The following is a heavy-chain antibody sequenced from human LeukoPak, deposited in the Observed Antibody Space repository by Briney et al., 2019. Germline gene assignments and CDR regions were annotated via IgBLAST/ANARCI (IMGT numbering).Heavy chain of an antibody. D-gene: IGHD3-9*01. CDR2: LDYNGRT. J-gene: IGHJ4*02. CDR3: ARLVSYYFDY. V-gene: IGHV4-59*12. Sequence: SETLSLTCAVYGGSFSGYYWTWIRQPPGRGLEWIGFLDYNGRTNYNPSLKSRVTISVDKSKNQFSLKLSSVTAADTAVYYCARLVSYYFDYWGQGTLVTVSS. CDR1: GGSFSGYY.